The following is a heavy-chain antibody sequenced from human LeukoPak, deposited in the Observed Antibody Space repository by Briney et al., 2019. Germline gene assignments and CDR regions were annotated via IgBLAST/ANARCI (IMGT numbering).Heavy chain of an antibody. Sequence: PSETLSLTCAVYGGSFSGYYGSWIRQPPGKGLEWIGEINHSGSTNYNPSLRSPVTISVDTSKNQCSLKLSSVTAADTAVYYCASRPPPAAYWGQRTLATVSS. V-gene: IGHV4-34*01. D-gene: IGHD6-13*01. CDR3: ASRPPPAAY. J-gene: IGHJ4*02. CDR1: GGSFSGYY. CDR2: INHSGST.